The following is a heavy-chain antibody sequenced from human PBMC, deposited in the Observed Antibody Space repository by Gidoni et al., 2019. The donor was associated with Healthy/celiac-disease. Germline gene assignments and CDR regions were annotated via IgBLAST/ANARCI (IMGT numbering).Heavy chain of an antibody. Sequence: EVQLVESGGGLVQPGRSLRLSCAASGFPFDDYAMHWVREAPGKGLEWVSGISWNSGSIGYADSVKGRFTISRDNAKNSLYLQMNSLRAEDTALYYCAKAGSSGWNYNWFDPWGQGTLVTVSS. J-gene: IGHJ5*02. CDR1: GFPFDDYA. D-gene: IGHD6-19*01. CDR3: AKAGSSGWNYNWFDP. V-gene: IGHV3-9*01. CDR2: ISWNSGSI.